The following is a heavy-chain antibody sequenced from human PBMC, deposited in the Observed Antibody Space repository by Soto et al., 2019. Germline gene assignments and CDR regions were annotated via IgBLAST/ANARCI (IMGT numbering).Heavy chain of an antibody. V-gene: IGHV1-18*01. Sequence: QVQLVKSGDEVKKPGASVKVSCKASGYIFTSYGISWVRQAPGQGLEWMGWISAYNGNKKYAQKLQGRVTMTTDTSTSTAYMELRSLRSDDTAVYYCARDAAIGMNDYWGQGTLVTVSS. CDR1: GYIFTSYG. J-gene: IGHJ4*02. CDR2: ISAYNGNK. D-gene: IGHD1-20*01. CDR3: ARDAAIGMNDY.